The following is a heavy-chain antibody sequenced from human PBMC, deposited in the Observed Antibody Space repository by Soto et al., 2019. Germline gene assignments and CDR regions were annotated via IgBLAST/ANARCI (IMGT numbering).Heavy chain of an antibody. Sequence: SETLSLTCTVSGGSISSYYWSWIRQPPGKGLEWIGYIYYSGSTNYNPSLKSRVTISVDTSKNQFSLKLSSVTAADTAVYYCARPEAAAATGEGHWFDPWGQGTLVTVSS. CDR1: GGSISSYY. CDR3: ARPEAAAATGEGHWFDP. CDR2: IYYSGST. V-gene: IGHV4-59*08. J-gene: IGHJ5*02. D-gene: IGHD6-13*01.